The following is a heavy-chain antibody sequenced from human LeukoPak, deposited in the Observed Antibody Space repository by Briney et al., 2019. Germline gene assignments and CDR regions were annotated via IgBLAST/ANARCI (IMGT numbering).Heavy chain of an antibody. CDR1: GFTFSSYS. CDR2: ISSSSSYI. D-gene: IGHD6-13*01. J-gene: IGHJ4*02. V-gene: IGHV3-21*01. CDR3: ARGQEQQLFYFDY. Sequence: GGSLRLSCAASGFTFSSYSMNWVRQAPGKGLEWVSSISSSSSYIYYADSVKGRFTISRDNAKNSLYLQMNSLRAEDTAVYYCARGQEQQLFYFDYWGQGTLVTVSS.